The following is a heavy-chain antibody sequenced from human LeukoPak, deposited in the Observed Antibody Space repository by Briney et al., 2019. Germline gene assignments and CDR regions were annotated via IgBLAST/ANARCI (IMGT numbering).Heavy chain of an antibody. Sequence: SETLSLTCAVYGGSFSGYYWSWIRQPPGKGLEWIGQINHSGSTNYNPSLKSRVTISVDTSKNRFSLKLSSVTAADTAVYYCSYYYDSSGYYHFDYWGQGTLVTVSS. D-gene: IGHD3-22*01. CDR3: SYYYDSSGYYHFDY. CDR2: INHSGST. J-gene: IGHJ4*02. CDR1: GGSFSGYY. V-gene: IGHV4-34*01.